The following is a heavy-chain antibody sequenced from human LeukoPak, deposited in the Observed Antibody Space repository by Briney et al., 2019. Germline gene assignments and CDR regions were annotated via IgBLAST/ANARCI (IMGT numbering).Heavy chain of an antibody. D-gene: IGHD1-26*01. CDR3: ARESGSFDY. J-gene: IGHJ4*02. Sequence: GGSLRLSCAASGFTFSDHYMDWVRQAPGKGLEWVGRTRNKANSYTTEYAASVKGRFTISRDDSRSSLYLQMNSLKTEDTAVYYCARESGSFDYWGQGTLVTVSS. CDR1: GFTFSDHY. CDR2: TRNKANSYTT. V-gene: IGHV3-72*01.